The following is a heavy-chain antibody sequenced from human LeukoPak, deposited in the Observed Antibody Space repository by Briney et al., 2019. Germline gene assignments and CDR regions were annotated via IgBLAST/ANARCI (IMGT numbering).Heavy chain of an antibody. V-gene: IGHV3-7*01. Sequence: GGSLRLSCAASGFSFSSYWMSWVRQAPGKGLEWVANIRQDGGLKNYVESVRGRFTISRDNAKNSLYLQMNSLRAEDMVVYYCARDAYDNSGYPHYWGQGTLVTVSS. CDR1: GFSFSSYW. CDR3: ARDAYDNSGYPHY. D-gene: IGHD3-22*01. CDR2: IRQDGGLK. J-gene: IGHJ4*02.